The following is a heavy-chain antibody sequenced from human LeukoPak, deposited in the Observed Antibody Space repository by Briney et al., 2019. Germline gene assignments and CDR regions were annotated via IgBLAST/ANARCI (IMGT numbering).Heavy chain of an antibody. V-gene: IGHV4-34*01. CDR1: GGSFSGYY. CDR2: IFHSGST. J-gene: IGHJ6*03. CDR3: ARGVTFYYYYYMDV. Sequence: SETLSLTCAVSGGSFSGYYWSWIRHPPGKGLEWIGEIFHSGSTNYNPSLKSRVTMSVAKSTNQFSLTLTSVTAADTAVYYCARGVTFYYYYYMDVWGKGTTVTISS.